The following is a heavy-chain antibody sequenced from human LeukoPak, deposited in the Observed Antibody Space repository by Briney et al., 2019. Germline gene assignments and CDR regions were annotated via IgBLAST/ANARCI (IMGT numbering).Heavy chain of an antibody. J-gene: IGHJ4*02. D-gene: IGHD3-10*01. Sequence: ASLTVSSTASGYSXTIYGITWVRQAPGQGLEWVGGSSAYTGDTNSAQKIQDRVTMSTDTSTSTAYMELRSLRSDDPAVYYCAILMDRGVPLDFWGQGTVVSVS. CDR3: AILMDRGVPLDF. V-gene: IGHV1-18*01. CDR1: GYSXTIYG. CDR2: SSAYTGDT.